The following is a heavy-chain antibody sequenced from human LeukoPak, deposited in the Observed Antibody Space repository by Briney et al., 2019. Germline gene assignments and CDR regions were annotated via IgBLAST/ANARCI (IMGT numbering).Heavy chain of an antibody. D-gene: IGHD6-19*01. J-gene: IGHJ2*01. Sequence: PEGSLRLSCAASGFTFSDYALSWVRQAPGKGLEWVSGITGSGRSTYYADSVKGRFTISRDNSKNTLYLQMNNLRAEDTAVYYCAKAARSSVAGLFFDLWGRGTLVTVSS. CDR2: ITGSGRST. CDR1: GFTFSDYA. CDR3: AKAARSSVAGLFFDL. V-gene: IGHV3-23*01.